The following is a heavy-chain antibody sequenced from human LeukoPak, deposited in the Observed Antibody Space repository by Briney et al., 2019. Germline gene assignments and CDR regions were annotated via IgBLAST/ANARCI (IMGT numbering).Heavy chain of an antibody. CDR3: ASNSAEGINV. Sequence: GGSLRLSCAASGFTFSTSDMLWVRQAPGKGLEWVAFIRFDGTNKFYEDSVKGRFTISGDDSKNTLYVQMNSLRVEDTAVYYCASNSAEGINVWGQGTMVTVSS. D-gene: IGHD3-10*01. V-gene: IGHV3-30*02. CDR1: GFTFSTSD. J-gene: IGHJ3*01. CDR2: IRFDGTNK.